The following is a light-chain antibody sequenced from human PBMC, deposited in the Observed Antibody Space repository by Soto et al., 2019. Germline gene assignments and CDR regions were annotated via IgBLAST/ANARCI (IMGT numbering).Light chain of an antibody. CDR1: QNILYSSNNKNY. V-gene: IGKV4-1*01. CDR3: QQYYSIPQG. J-gene: IGKJ5*01. CDR2: WAS. Sequence: DIVMTQSPDSLAVSLGERATINCKSSQNILYSSNNKNYLAWYQQKPGQPPKLLIYWASTRESGVPDRFSGSGSGTDFTLTISSLQAEDVAVYYCQQYYSIPQGFGQGTRLEIK.